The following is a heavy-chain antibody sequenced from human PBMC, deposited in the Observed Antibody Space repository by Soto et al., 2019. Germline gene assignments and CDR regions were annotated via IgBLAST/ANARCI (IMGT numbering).Heavy chain of an antibody. J-gene: IGHJ4*02. V-gene: IGHV4-39*01. D-gene: IGHD6-6*01. CDR3: ARHSPEEYSSSLNPYFDY. Sequence: QLQLQESGPGLVKPSETLSLTCTVSGGSISSSSYYWGWIRQPPGKGLEWIGSIYYSGSTYYNPSLKSRVTISVDTSKNQFSLKLSSVTAADTAVYYCARHSPEEYSSSLNPYFDYWGQGTLVTVSS. CDR2: IYYSGST. CDR1: GGSISSSSYY.